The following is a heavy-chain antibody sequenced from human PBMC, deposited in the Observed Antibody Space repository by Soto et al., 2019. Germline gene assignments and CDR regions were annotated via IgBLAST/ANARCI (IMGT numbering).Heavy chain of an antibody. CDR1: GYPFTHYG. Sequence: QVQLVQSGAEVKKPGASVRVSCKSSGYPFTHYGITWMRQAPGQGLERMGWISPFNGNTNYGQTLQGRVTLTTETSTSTVYMELRSLRSDDTAVYYCARDQSFDRTYYYGIDVWGQGTTVTVSS. CDR3: ARDQSFDRTYYYGIDV. V-gene: IGHV1-18*01. J-gene: IGHJ6*02. CDR2: ISPFNGNT.